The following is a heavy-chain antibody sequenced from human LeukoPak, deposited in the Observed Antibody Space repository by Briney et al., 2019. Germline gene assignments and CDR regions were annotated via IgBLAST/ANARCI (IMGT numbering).Heavy chain of an antibody. Sequence: VASVKVSCKASGYTFTGYYMRWVRQAPGQGLEWMGWINPNSGGTNYAQKFQGRVTMTRDTSISTAYMELSRLRSDDTAVYYCAKSRIVGAHCLDYWGQGTLVTVSS. J-gene: IGHJ4*02. CDR2: INPNSGGT. D-gene: IGHD1-26*01. CDR3: AKSRIVGAHCLDY. CDR1: GYTFTGYY. V-gene: IGHV1-2*02.